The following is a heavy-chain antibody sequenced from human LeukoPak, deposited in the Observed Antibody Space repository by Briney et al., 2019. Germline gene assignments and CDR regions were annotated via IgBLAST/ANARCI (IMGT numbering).Heavy chain of an antibody. D-gene: IGHD3-22*01. CDR3: ARERRNYYDSSGPIDY. J-gene: IGHJ4*02. Sequence: GGSLRLSCAASGFSFSSYWMSWARQAPGKGLEWVANIKQDGSEKYYVDSVKGRLTISRDNAKNSLYLQVNSLRAEDTAVYYCARERRNYYDSSGPIDYWGQGTLVTVSS. CDR2: IKQDGSEK. CDR1: GFSFSSYW. V-gene: IGHV3-7*01.